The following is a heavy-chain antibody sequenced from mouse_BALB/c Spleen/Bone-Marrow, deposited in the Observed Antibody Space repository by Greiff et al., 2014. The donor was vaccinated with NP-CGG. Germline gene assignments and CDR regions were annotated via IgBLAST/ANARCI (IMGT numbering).Heavy chain of an antibody. CDR2: INPSNGRT. Sequence: QVQLQQSGAELVKPGASVKLSCKASGYTFTSYWMHWVKQRPGQGLEWIGEINPSNGRTNYNEKFKSKATLTVDKSSSTAYMQLSSLTSEDSAVYYCARYATATYWFAYWGQGTLVTVPA. J-gene: IGHJ3*01. CDR1: GYTFTSYW. V-gene: IGHV1S81*02. CDR3: ARYATATYWFAY. D-gene: IGHD1-2*01.